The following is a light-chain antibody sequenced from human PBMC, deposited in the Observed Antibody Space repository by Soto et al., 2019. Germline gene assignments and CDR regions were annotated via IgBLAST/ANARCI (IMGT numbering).Light chain of an antibody. CDR3: CSYAGGMTWV. CDR1: SSDVGSYNF. J-gene: IGLJ3*02. CDR2: EAS. V-gene: IGLV2-23*01. Sequence: QSALTQPASVSGSPGQSITISCTGTSSDVGSYNFVSWYQHHPGKAPKLMIYEASKRPSGVSNRFSGSKSGNTASLTISGXXXXXXXDYYCCSYAGGMTWVFGGGTKLTVL.